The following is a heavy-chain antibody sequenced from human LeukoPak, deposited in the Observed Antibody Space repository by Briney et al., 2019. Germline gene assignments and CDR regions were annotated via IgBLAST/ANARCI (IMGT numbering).Heavy chain of an antibody. CDR2: IRYDGSNK. J-gene: IGHJ4*02. D-gene: IGHD4-11*01. CDR3: AKDATVTTFFDY. V-gene: IGHV3-30*02. Sequence: GGSLRLSCAASGFTFSSYGMHWVRQAPGKGLEWVAFIRYDGSNKYYADSVKGRFTISRDNSKNTLYLQMNSLRAEDTAVYYCAKDATVTTFFDYWGPGTLVTVSS. CDR1: GFTFSSYG.